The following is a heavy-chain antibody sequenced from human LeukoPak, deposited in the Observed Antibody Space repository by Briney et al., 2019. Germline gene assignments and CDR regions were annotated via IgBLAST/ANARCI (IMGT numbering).Heavy chain of an antibody. CDR3: ARDTAGGDH. Sequence: GGSLRLSCAASGFTFSSYAMHWVRQAPGKGLEWVAVISYDGSNKYYADSVKGRFTISRDNSKNTLYLQMNSLRAEDTAVYYCARDTAGGDHWGQGTLVTVSS. D-gene: IGHD5-18*01. CDR1: GFTFSSYA. V-gene: IGHV3-30-3*01. J-gene: IGHJ4*02. CDR2: ISYDGSNK.